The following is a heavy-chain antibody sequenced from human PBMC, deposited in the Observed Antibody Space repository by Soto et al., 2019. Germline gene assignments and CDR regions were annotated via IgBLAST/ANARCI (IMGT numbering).Heavy chain of an antibody. D-gene: IGHD3-3*01. CDR3: ARNPLYYDFWRGYYPNDYYYYGMDA. V-gene: IGHV4-31*02. J-gene: IGHJ6*02. CDR2: IYYSGST. Sequence: SETLSLTCTVSGGSISSGGYYWSWIRQHPGKGLEWIGYIYYSGSTYYNPSLKSRVTISVDTSKNQFSLKLSSVTAADTAVYYCARNPLYYDFWRGYYPNDYYYYGMDAWGHGTTGTCSS. CDR1: GGSISSGGYY.